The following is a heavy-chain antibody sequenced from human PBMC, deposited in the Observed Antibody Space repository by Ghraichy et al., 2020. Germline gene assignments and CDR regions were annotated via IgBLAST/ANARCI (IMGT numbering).Heavy chain of an antibody. D-gene: IGHD2-2*01. CDR3: ARDMTVVPAARGGNWFDP. V-gene: IGHV4-39*07. J-gene: IGHJ5*02. CDR2: IYYSGST. CDR1: GGSISSSSYY. Sequence: SETLSLTCTVSGGSISSSSYYWGWIRQPPGKGLEWIGSIYYSGSTYYNPSLKSRVTISVDTSKNQFSLKLSTVTAADTAVYYCARDMTVVPAARGGNWFDPWGQGTLVTVSS.